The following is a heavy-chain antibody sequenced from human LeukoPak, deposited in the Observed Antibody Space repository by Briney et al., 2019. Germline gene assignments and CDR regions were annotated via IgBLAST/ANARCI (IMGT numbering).Heavy chain of an antibody. J-gene: IGHJ6*03. Sequence: PGGSLRLSCVASGFTFSSYWMSWVRRAPGKGLEWVANIIPDGSESYYVDSVKGRFTITRDNAKSSLYLQMNSLRAGDTAVYYCARLSMGRGVIFGDYYYYYSMDVWGKGTTVIVSS. CDR3: ARLSMGRGVIFGDYYYYYSMDV. CDR2: IIPDGSES. CDR1: GFTFSSYW. V-gene: IGHV3-7*01. D-gene: IGHD3-10*01.